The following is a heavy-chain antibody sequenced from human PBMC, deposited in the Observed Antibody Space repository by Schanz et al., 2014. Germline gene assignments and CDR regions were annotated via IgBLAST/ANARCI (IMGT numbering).Heavy chain of an antibody. J-gene: IGHJ6*02. Sequence: VQLVESGGGVVQPGRSLRLSCAASGFTFNSYGMHWVRQAPGKGLEWVSRVSRDGSETTYVDSVRGRFTISRDTAKNTVFLQMNNLRAEDTAVYYCARGASRDYFAMDVWGQGTTVTVSS. CDR2: VSRDGSET. CDR1: GFTFNSYG. CDR3: ARGASRDYFAMDV. V-gene: IGHV3-74*02.